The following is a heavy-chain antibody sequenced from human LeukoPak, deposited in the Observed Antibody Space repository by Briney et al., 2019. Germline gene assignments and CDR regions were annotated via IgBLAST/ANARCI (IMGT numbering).Heavy chain of an antibody. D-gene: IGHD3-22*01. J-gene: IGHJ3*02. CDR1: GYTFTSYG. Sequence: ASVKVSCKASGYTFTSYGISWVRQAPGQGLEWMGWISAYIGNTNYAQKLQGRVTMTTDTSTSTAYMELRSLRSDDTAVYYCARFITYYYDSSGYWAFDIWGQGTMVTVSS. V-gene: IGHV1-18*01. CDR2: ISAYIGNT. CDR3: ARFITYYYDSSGYWAFDI.